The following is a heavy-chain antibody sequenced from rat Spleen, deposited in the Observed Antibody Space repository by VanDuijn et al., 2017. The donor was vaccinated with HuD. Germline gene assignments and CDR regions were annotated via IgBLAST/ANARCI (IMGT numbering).Heavy chain of an antibody. J-gene: IGHJ2*01. Sequence: EVQLVESGGGLVQPGRSLRLSCTASGFTFSHYALHWFRQAPTKGLEWVASITSGGGGTYYPDSVKGRFTISRDNAKSTLYLQMDSLRSEDTASYYCTRLASPPFDYWGQGVMVTVSS. V-gene: IGHV5-19*01. CDR3: TRLASPPFDY. CDR1: GFTFSHYA. CDR2: ITSGGGGT.